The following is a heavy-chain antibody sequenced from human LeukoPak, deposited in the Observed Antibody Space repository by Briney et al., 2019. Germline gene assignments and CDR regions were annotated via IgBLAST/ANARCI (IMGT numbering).Heavy chain of an antibody. D-gene: IGHD3-9*01. J-gene: IGHJ6*04. Sequence: GGSLRLSCAASGFTFSDHYMDWVRQAPGKGLXXXXXXXXKANSYTTQYAASVKGRFTISRDDSKNSLYLQMNSLKTEDTAVYYCARGSSGVTISSYGMDVWGKGTTVTVSS. CDR3: ARGSSGVTISSYGMDV. CDR2: XXXKANSYTT. CDR1: GFTFSDHY. V-gene: IGHV3-72*01.